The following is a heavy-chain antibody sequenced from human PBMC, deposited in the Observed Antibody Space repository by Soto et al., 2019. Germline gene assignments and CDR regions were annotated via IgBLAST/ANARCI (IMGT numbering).Heavy chain of an antibody. J-gene: IGHJ4*02. CDR3: ARDLRGNSYYFDY. V-gene: IGHV1-18*04. D-gene: IGHD2-21*01. CDR1: GYTFTSYG. CDR2: ISPYNYNT. Sequence: ASVKVSCKTSGYTFTSYGISWVRQAPGQGLEWMGWISPYNYNTNYAQKLQGRVTMTTDTSTSTAYMELRSLRSDDTSVYYCARDLRGNSYYFDYWGQGTLVAASS.